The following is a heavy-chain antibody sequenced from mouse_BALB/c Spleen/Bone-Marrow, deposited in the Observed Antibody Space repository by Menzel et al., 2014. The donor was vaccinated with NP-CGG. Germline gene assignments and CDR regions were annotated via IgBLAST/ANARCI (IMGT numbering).Heavy chain of an antibody. CDR2: IYPGSGST. CDR3: ARGYYGSSYYFDY. D-gene: IGHD1-1*01. V-gene: IGHV1-77*01. J-gene: IGHJ2*01. CDR1: GYTFTDYV. Sequence: VKLQESGPELVKPGASVKMSCKASGYTFTDYVISWVKQRTGQGLEWIGEIYPGSGSTYYNEKFKGKATLTADKSSNTAYMQLSSLTSEDSAVYFCARGYYGSSYYFDYWGQGTTLTVSS.